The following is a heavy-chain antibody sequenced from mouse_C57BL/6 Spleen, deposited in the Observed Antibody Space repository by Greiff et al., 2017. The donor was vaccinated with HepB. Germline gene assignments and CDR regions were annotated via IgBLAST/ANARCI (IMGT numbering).Heavy chain of an antibody. D-gene: IGHD2-5*01. J-gene: IGHJ4*01. Sequence: EVHLVESGGGLVKPGGSLKLSCAASGFTFSSYTMSWVRQTPEKRLEWVATISGGGGNTYYPDSVKGRFTISRDNAKNTLYLQMSSRRSDDTALYSCARHLSSNYPYAMDYWGQGTSVTVSS. CDR1: GFTFSSYT. CDR2: ISGGGGNT. V-gene: IGHV5-9*01. CDR3: ARHLSSNYPYAMDY.